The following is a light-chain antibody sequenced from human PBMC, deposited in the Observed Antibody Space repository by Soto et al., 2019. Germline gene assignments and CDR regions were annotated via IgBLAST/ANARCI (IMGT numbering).Light chain of an antibody. V-gene: IGLV2-14*01. J-gene: IGLJ1*01. CDR3: SSYTSSSTLV. CDR2: EVS. Sequence: QSALTQPASVSGSPGQSITISCTGTSSDVGGYNYVSWYQQHPGKAPKLMIYEVSNRLSGVSNRFSGSTSGNTASLTISGLQAEDEADYYCSSYTSSSTLVFGTGTKVTVL. CDR1: SSDVGGYNY.